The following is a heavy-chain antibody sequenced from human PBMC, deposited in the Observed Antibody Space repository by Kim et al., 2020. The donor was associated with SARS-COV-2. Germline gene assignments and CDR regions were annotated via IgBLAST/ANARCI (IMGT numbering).Heavy chain of an antibody. CDR2: ISHSGFT. J-gene: IGHJ4*02. D-gene: IGHD1-1*01. CDR3: SRGKGSKRYYFDS. CDR1: GGSFGGYY. Sequence: SETLSLTCAVYGGSFGGYYWIWIRQSPRKGLEWLGEISHSGFTNYSTSLESRVTISVDTSKNQFSLKLHSVTAADTAVYYCSRGKGSKRYYFDSWGQGTLVTVSS. V-gene: IGHV4-34*01.